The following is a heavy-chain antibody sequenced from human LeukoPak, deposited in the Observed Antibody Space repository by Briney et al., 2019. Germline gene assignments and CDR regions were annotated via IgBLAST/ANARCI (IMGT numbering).Heavy chain of an antibody. Sequence: GGSLRLSCAASGFTFSSYWMSWVRQAPGKGLEWVANIKQDGSEKYYVDSVKGRFTISRDNAKNSLYLQMNSLRAEDMAVYYCARVLRYSGSHGDYWGQGTLVTVSS. CDR1: GFTFSSYW. D-gene: IGHD1-26*01. CDR3: ARVLRYSGSHGDY. CDR2: IKQDGSEK. V-gene: IGHV3-7*01. J-gene: IGHJ4*02.